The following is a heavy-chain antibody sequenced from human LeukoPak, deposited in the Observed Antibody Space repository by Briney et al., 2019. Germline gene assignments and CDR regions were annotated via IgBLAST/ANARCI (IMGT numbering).Heavy chain of an antibody. CDR1: GFTFTDHY. J-gene: IGHJ4*02. CDR2: IGPHSTFA. CDR3: VREGEGPLSKDFDY. Sequence: ASMTVSCKSSGFTFTDHYIHWVRQGPGQGLEWMGYIGPHSTFASSPQEFQGRVTMTRDASMSTAYMELTRLTSDDTAVYYCVREGEGPLSKDFDYWGQGTLVTVSS. D-gene: IGHD2/OR15-2a*01. V-gene: IGHV1-2*02.